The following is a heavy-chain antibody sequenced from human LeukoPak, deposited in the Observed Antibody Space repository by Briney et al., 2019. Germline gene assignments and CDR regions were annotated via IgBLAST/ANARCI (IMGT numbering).Heavy chain of an antibody. CDR3: VRESRSDWYVGYFYY. Sequence: GGSLRLSCAASGFSFSSYEMNWVRQAPGKGLEWISYITSSGATKYSADSVKGRFTISRDNAKNSLYLQMTSLRVEDTAFYYCVRESRSDWYVGYFYYWGPETLVSVSS. CDR2: ITSSGATK. CDR1: GFSFSSYE. V-gene: IGHV3-48*03. J-gene: IGHJ4*02. D-gene: IGHD6-19*01.